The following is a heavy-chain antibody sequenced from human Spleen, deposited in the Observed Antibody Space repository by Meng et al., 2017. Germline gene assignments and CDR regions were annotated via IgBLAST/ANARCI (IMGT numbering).Heavy chain of an antibody. CDR2: IYLGDSDT. D-gene: IGHD2-15*01. Sequence: GESLMISCKGSGNTFTNYWIGWVRQMPGKGLEWMGIIYLGDSDTRYSPSFQGQVTISADKSITTAYLQWSSLKASDTAIYYCARRLRCSGGSCYFDYWGQGTLVTVSS. CDR3: ARRLRCSGGSCYFDY. V-gene: IGHV5-51*01. J-gene: IGHJ4*02. CDR1: GNTFTNYW.